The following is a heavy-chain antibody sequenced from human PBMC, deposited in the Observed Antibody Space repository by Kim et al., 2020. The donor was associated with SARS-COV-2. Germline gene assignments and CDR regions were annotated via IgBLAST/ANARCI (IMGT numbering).Heavy chain of an antibody. J-gene: IGHJ5*02. V-gene: IGHV1-69*13. CDR2: HIPMFGTG. Sequence: SVKVSCKASGGARTNYAITWVRQAPGQGLEWMGKHIPMFGTGDYAKRFQGRVTITADESSRTAYMELSSLRSDDTAVYFCARGRGYSGFDHETNNLLDPWGHATLVTAS. D-gene: IGHD5-12*01. CDR1: GGARTNYA. CDR3: ARGRGYSGFDHETNNLLDP.